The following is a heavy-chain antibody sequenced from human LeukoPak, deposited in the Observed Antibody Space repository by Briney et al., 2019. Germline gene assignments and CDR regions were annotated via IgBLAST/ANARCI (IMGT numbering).Heavy chain of an antibody. CDR1: GGSISSYY. CDR2: IHYSGSP. J-gene: IGHJ3*02. CDR3: ARGPDAFDI. Sequence: SETLSLTCTVSGGSISSYYWSWIRQPPGKGLEWIGYIHYSGSPNYNPSLKSRVTISVDTSKNQFSLKLSSVTAADTAVYYCARGPDAFDIWGQGTMVTVSS. V-gene: IGHV4-59*01.